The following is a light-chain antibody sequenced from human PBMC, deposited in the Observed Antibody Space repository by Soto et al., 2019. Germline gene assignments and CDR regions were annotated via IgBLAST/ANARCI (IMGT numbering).Light chain of an antibody. CDR2: DVT. CDR1: AGDVGAYNY. V-gene: IGLV2-11*01. CDR3: CSYAGNYIYV. J-gene: IGLJ1*01. Sequence: QSVLTQPRSVSVSPGQSVTISCSGTAGDVGAYNYVSWYQQHPGKAPNLIIYDVTKRPSGVPDRFSGSKSGNTASLAISGLQAEDESDYYCCSYAGNYIYVFGSGTKVTVL.